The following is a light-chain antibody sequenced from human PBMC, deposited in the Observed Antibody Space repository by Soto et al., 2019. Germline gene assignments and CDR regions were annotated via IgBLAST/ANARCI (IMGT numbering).Light chain of an antibody. J-gene: IGLJ3*02. Sequence: QSAVTQPPSASGAPGQRVTISCSGSNFNIGSNTVNWYQQLPGAAPKLLIYSVHQRPSGVPDRFSGSKSGTSASLTISGLQSEDDADYYCATWDDSLNAWVFGGGTKLTVL. CDR2: SVH. CDR3: ATWDDSLNAWV. CDR1: NFNIGSNT. V-gene: IGLV1-44*01.